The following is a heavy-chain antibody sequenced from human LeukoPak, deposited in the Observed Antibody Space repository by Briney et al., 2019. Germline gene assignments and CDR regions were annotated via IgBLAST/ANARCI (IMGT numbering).Heavy chain of an antibody. V-gene: IGHV1-24*01. J-gene: IGHJ4*02. CDR1: GYTLTELS. Sequence: ASVKVSCKVSGYTLTELSMHWVRQAPGKGLEWMGGFDPEDGETIYAQKFQGRVTMTEDTSTDTACMELSSLRSEDTAVYYCATDGSGSHYLFDYWGQGTLVTVSS. CDR3: ATDGSGSHYLFDY. CDR2: FDPEDGET. D-gene: IGHD3-10*01.